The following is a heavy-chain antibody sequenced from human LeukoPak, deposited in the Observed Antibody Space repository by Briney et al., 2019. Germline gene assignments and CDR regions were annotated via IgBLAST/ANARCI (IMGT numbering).Heavy chain of an antibody. D-gene: IGHD2-21*02. CDR1: GLIFSSYA. V-gene: IGHV3-23*01. CDR2: ISGSGART. CDR3: AGSLAYCGGDCRLGDY. J-gene: IGHJ4*02. Sequence: GGSLRLSCAGSGLIFSSYAMSWVRQAPGKGLEWVSAISGSGARTYYADSVKGRFTISRDNSKNTLYLQMNSLRAEDTAIYYCAGSLAYCGGDCRLGDYWGQGTLVTVSS.